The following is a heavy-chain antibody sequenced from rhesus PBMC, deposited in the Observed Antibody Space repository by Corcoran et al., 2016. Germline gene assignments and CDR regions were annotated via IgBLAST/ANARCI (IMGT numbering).Heavy chain of an antibody. Sequence: EVQLVESGGGLVQPGGSLRLSCAASGCTFSSYGMSWVSQAPGKGLEWVSYISNGGGSTYYADSVKGRFTISRDNSKNTLSLQMNSLRAEDTAVYYCAKDLAKFDYWGQGVLVTVSS. CDR3: AKDLAKFDY. J-gene: IGHJ4*01. CDR2: ISNGGGST. V-gene: IGHV3S5*01. CDR1: GCTFSSYG.